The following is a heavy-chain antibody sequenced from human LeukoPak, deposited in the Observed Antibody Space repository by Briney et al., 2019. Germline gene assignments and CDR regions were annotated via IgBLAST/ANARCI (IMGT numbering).Heavy chain of an antibody. J-gene: IGHJ5*02. CDR1: GYTFTGYY. CDR3: ARSPPRVGLNWFDP. CDR2: INPNSGGT. D-gene: IGHD1-26*01. V-gene: IGHV1-2*02. Sequence: ASVKVSCKASGYTFTGYYMHWVRQAPGQGLEWMGWINPNSGGTNYAQKFQGRVTMTRDTSISTAYMELSRLRSDDTAVYYCARSPPRVGLNWFDPWGQGTLVTVSS.